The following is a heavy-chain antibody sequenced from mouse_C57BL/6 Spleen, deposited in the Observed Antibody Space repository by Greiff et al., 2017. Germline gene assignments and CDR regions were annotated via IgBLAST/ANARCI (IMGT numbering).Heavy chain of an antibody. CDR3: ARDWDGGAMDY. CDR2: IYPGNGDT. J-gene: IGHJ4*01. V-gene: IGHV1-80*01. Sequence: QVQLKQSGAELVKPGASVKISCKASGYAFSSYWMNWVKQRPGKGLEWIGQIYPGNGDTSYNQKFKGKATMTVDKSSSTAYMQLSSLTSADSAVYFCARDWDGGAMDYWGQGTSVTVSS. CDR1: GYAFSSYW. D-gene: IGHD4-1*01.